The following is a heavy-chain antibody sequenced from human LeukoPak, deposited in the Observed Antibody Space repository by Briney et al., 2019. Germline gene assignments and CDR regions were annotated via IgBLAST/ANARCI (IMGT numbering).Heavy chain of an antibody. CDR1: GGSISSSSYY. D-gene: IGHD3-10*01. Sequence: SETLSLTCTVSGGSISSSSYYWGWLRQPPGKGLEWIGSRYYSGSTYYNPSLKSRVTISVDTSKNQFSLKLSSVTAADTAEYYCASGTHSTEFDPWGQGTLVTVSS. CDR2: RYYSGST. CDR3: ASGTHSTEFDP. V-gene: IGHV4-39*01. J-gene: IGHJ5*02.